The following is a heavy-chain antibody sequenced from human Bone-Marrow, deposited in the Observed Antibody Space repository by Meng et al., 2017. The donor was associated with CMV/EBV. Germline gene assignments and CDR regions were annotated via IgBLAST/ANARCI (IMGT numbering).Heavy chain of an antibody. D-gene: IGHD2-8*01. J-gene: IGHJ4*02. CDR2: IYYSGST. V-gene: IGHV4-31*03. CDR1: GGSIRSGGYY. Sequence: CTVSGGSIRSGGYYWSWIRQHPGKGLEWIGYIYYSGSTYYNPSLKSRVTISVDTSKNQFSLKLSSVTAADTAVYYCARVKMGYFDYWGQGTLVTVSS. CDR3: ARVKMGYFDY.